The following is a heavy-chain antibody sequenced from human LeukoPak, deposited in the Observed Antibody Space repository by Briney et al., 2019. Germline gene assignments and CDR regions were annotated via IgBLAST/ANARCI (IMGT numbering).Heavy chain of an antibody. Sequence: ASVKASCKASGGTLSSYAISWVRQAPGQGLEWMGGIIPIFGTANYAQKFQGRVTITTDESTSTAYMELSSLRSEDTAVSYCARERVLRFVEWIFDAFDIWGQGTMVTV. V-gene: IGHV1-69*05. CDR2: IIPIFGTA. CDR3: ARERVLRFVEWIFDAFDI. D-gene: IGHD3-3*01. J-gene: IGHJ3*02. CDR1: GGTLSSYA.